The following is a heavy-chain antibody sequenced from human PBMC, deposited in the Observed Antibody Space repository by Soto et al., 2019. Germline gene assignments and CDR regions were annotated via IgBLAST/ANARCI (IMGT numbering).Heavy chain of an antibody. CDR2: ISSSSSYI. CDR1: GFTFSSYS. J-gene: IGHJ6*01. CDR3: AREDIVVVPAAAGVYYYYYGMDG. D-gene: IGHD2-2*01. Sequence: PGGSLRLSCAASGFTFSSYSMNWVRQAPGKGLEWVSSISSSSSYIYYADSVKGRFTISRDNAKNSLYLQMNSLRAEDTAVYYCAREDIVVVPAAAGVYYYYYGMDGWGQGTTVTVAS. V-gene: IGHV3-21*01.